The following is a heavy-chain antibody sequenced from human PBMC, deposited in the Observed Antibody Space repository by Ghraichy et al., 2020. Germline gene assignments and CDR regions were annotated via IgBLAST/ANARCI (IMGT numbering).Heavy chain of an antibody. CDR1: GFTFSSYA. CDR2: ISGSGGST. Sequence: GSLRLSCAASGFTFSSYAMSWVRQAPGQGLGWVSAISGSGGSTYYADPVKGRFTISRDNSKNTLYLQMNSLRAEDTAGYYWAKAQPMVVVVAAWSYWGQGTLVTVSS. CDR3: AKAQPMVVVVAAWSY. J-gene: IGHJ4*02. D-gene: IGHD2-15*01. V-gene: IGHV3-23*01.